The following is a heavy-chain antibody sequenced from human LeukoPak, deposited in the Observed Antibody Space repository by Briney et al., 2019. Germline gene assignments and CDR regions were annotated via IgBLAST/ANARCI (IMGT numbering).Heavy chain of an antibody. CDR3: AARASGSYFGWFDP. J-gene: IGHJ5*02. D-gene: IGHD1-26*01. V-gene: IGHV4-31*03. Sequence: SETLSLTCTVSGGSISSTNYYWNWIRQQSGKGLEWIGYIYYSGSTYYNPSLKSRVTISVDTSKNQFSLKLSSVTAADTAVYYCAARASGSYFGWFDPWGQGTLVTVSS. CDR2: IYYSGST. CDR1: GGSISSTNYY.